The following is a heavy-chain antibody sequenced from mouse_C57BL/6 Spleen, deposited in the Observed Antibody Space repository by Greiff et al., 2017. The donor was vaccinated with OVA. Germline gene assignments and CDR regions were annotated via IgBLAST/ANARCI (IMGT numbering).Heavy chain of an antibody. CDR3: ARGAYDYDDGRYFDY. V-gene: IGHV3-6*01. D-gene: IGHD2-4*01. Sequence: EVQLQESGPGLVKPSQSLSLTCSVTGYSITSGYYWNWIRQFPGNKLEWMGYISYDGSNNYNPSLKNRISITRDTSKKQFFLKLNSVTTEDTATYYCARGAYDYDDGRYFDYWGQGTTLTVSS. J-gene: IGHJ2*01. CDR1: GYSITSGYY. CDR2: ISYDGSN.